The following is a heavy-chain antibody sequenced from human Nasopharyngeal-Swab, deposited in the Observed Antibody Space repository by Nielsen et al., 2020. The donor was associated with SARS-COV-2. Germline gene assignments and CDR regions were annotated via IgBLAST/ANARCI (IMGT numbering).Heavy chain of an antibody. CDR3: AREVPYSGHDDAFDI. V-gene: IGHV3-21*01. J-gene: IGHJ3*02. D-gene: IGHD5-12*01. CDR2: ISSSSSYI. CDR1: GFTFSTYG. Sequence: SCAASGFTFSTYGMNWVRQAPGKGLEWVSSISSSSSYIYYADSVKGRFTISRDNAKNSLYLQMNSLRAEDTAVYYCAREVPYSGHDDAFDIWGQGTMVTVSA.